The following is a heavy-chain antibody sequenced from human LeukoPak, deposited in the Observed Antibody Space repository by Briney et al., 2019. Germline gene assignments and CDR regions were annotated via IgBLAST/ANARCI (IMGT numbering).Heavy chain of an antibody. CDR2: IIPIFGTA. CDR3: ARDVASGHGYERYFDY. CDR1: GGTFSSYA. J-gene: IGHJ4*02. V-gene: IGHV1-69*13. D-gene: IGHD5-12*01. Sequence: SVKVSCKASGGTFSSYAISWVRQAPGQGLEWMGGIIPIFGTANYAQKFQGRVTITADESTSAAYMELSSLRSEDTAVYYCARDVASGHGYERYFDYWGQGTLVTVSS.